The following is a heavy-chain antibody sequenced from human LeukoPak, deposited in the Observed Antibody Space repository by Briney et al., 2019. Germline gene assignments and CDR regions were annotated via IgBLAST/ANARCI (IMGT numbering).Heavy chain of an antibody. Sequence: AGGSLRLSCAASGFTFSSYSMTWVRQAPGKGLEWVSSLTSDGGSTEYADSVKGRFTISRDNSKNTLYLQMNSLRAEDTALYFCAKSLVRWAFDSWGQGALVSVSS. J-gene: IGHJ4*02. V-gene: IGHV3-23*01. CDR3: AKSLVRWAFDS. CDR1: GFTFSSYS. D-gene: IGHD1-26*01. CDR2: LTSDGGST.